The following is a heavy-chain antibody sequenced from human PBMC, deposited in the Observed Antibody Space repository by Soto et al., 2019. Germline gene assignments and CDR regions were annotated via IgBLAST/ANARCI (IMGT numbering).Heavy chain of an antibody. D-gene: IGHD6-13*01. J-gene: IGHJ5*02. CDR1: GGSISSSSYY. CDR2: IYYSGST. V-gene: IGHV4-39*02. Sequence: QLQLQESGPGLVKPSETLSLTCTVSGGSISSSSYYWGWIHQPPGKGLEWIGSIYYSGSTYYNPSLKRRVTISVDTSKNHFALKLSSVTAADTAVYYCARRIRSGSSSWYLRDWFDPWGQGTLVTVSS. CDR3: ARRIRSGSSSWYLRDWFDP.